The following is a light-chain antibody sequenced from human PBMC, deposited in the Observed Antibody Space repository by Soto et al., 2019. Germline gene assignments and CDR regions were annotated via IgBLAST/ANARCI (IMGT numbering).Light chain of an antibody. J-gene: IGKJ4*01. CDR2: GAS. CDR3: QQYGSSPPKYPRLT. CDR1: QSVSSSY. Sequence: EIVLTQSPGTLSLSPGERATLSCRASQSVSSSYLAWYQQKPGQAPRLLIYGASSRATGIPDRFSGSGSGTDFTLTISRLEPEDFAVYYCQQYGSSPPKYPRLTFGGGTKVEIK. V-gene: IGKV3-20*01.